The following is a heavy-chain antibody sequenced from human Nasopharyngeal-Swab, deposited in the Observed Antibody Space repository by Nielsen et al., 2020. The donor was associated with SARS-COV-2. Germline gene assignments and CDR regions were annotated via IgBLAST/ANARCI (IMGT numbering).Heavy chain of an antibody. CDR1: GYPFSSYG. Sequence: ASVKVSCKASGYPFSSYGISWLRQAPGQGLEWVGWISVSNGETNYAQSFRGRVSLTTDTSTTTAYMELRSLASEDTAVYYCTTVAGSYGRFDYWGQGTLVTVSS. V-gene: IGHV1-18*04. CDR2: ISVSNGET. D-gene: IGHD1-26*01. J-gene: IGHJ4*02. CDR3: TTVAGSYGRFDY.